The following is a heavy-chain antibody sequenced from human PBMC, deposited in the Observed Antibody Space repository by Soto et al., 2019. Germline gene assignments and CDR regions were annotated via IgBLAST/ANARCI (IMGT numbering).Heavy chain of an antibody. CDR3: VRLWHDTGDFYYSFDL. Sequence: SETLSLTCTVSGGSISNRDYYWGWIRQPPGEGLEWIGSIYYTGTTFYNPSLKSRVTMSVDTSKDQFSLRLDSVTASDTSLYHCVRLWHDTGDFYYSFDLWGQGALVTVSS. V-gene: IGHV4-39*01. CDR2: IYYTGTT. D-gene: IGHD2-21*01. J-gene: IGHJ5*02. CDR1: GGSISNRDYY.